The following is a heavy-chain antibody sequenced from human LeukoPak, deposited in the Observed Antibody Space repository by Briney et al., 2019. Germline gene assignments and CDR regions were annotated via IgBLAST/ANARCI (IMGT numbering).Heavy chain of an antibody. D-gene: IGHD2-2*01. CDR3: ARESDVVVPAAMKYYYYMDV. CDR2: ISRSSSYI. Sequence: GGSLRLSCAASGFTFSSYSMNWVRQAPGKGLEWVSSISRSSSYIYYADSVKGRFTISRDNAKNSLYLQMNSLRAEDTAVYYCARESDVVVPAAMKYYYYMDVRGKGTTVTVSS. V-gene: IGHV3-21*01. CDR1: GFTFSSYS. J-gene: IGHJ6*03.